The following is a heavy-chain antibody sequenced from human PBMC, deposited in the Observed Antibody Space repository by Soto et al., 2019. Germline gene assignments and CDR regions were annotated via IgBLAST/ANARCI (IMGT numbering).Heavy chain of an antibody. CDR1: GASVGSGGYY. D-gene: IGHD3-9*01. CDR3: ARDVRDTGYSYWFDP. V-gene: IGHV4-31*03. CDR2: IKYSGTT. J-gene: IGHJ5*02. Sequence: PSETLSLTCTVSGASVGSGGYYWSWIRQVPGKGLEWIGYIKYSGTTHYSPSLKSRVNISFDKSKNQVFPNLRFVTGADTAVYFCARDVRDTGYSYWFDPWGQGILVTVS.